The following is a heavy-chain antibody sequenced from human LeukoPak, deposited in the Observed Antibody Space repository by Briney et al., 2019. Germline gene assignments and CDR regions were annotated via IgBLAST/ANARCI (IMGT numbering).Heavy chain of an antibody. V-gene: IGHV4-39*07. J-gene: IGHJ4*02. CDR2: IYYSGST. D-gene: IGHD3-22*01. CDR3: ARDSSGYGYFDY. CDR1: GGSISSSSYY. Sequence: SETLSLTCTVSGGSISSSSYYWGWIRQPPGKGLEWIGNIYYSGSTYYNPSLKSRVTISVDTSKNQFSLKLSSVTAADTALYYCARDSSGYGYFDYWGQGTLVTVSS.